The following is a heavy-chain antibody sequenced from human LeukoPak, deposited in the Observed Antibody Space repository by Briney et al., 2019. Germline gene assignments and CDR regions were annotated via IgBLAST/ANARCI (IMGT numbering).Heavy chain of an antibody. J-gene: IGHJ6*03. CDR3: ARHTGIAAAGLNYYYYYMDV. CDR2: IRSRAHDATP. D-gene: IGHD6-13*01. CDR1: GITFGDCG. V-gene: IGHV3-49*03. Sequence: GGSLRLSCTVSGITFGDCGMSWFRQAPGKGLEWVGFIRSRAHDATPQYAASVQGRFTISRDDSKSIAYLQMNSLKTEDTAVYYCARHTGIAAAGLNYYYYYMDVWGKGTTVTVSS.